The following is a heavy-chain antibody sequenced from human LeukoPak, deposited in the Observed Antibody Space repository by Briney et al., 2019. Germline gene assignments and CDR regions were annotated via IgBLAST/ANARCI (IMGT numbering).Heavy chain of an antibody. CDR1: GFTVSSNY. Sequence: GGSLRLSCAASGFTVSSNYMSWVRQAPGKGLEWVSVIYSGGSTYYADSVKGRFTISRDNSKNTLYLQMNSLRAEDTAVYYCAREGDYYDSSGYYLDWSWYFDYWGQGTQVTVSS. D-gene: IGHD3-22*01. J-gene: IGHJ4*02. CDR3: AREGDYYDSSGYYLDWSWYFDY. CDR2: IYSGGST. V-gene: IGHV3-66*01.